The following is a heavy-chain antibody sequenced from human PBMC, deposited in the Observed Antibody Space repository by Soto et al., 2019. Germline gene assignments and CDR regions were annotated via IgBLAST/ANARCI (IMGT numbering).Heavy chain of an antibody. Sequence: PSETLSLTCTVSGGSISSYYWSWIRQPPGKGLEWIGYIYYSGSTNYNPSLKSRVTISVDTSKNQFSLKLSSVTAADTAVYYCARAVFGELLYNWFDPWGQGTLVTVSS. CDR1: GGSISSYY. CDR3: ARAVFGELLYNWFDP. J-gene: IGHJ5*02. CDR2: IYYSGST. D-gene: IGHD3-10*02. V-gene: IGHV4-59*01.